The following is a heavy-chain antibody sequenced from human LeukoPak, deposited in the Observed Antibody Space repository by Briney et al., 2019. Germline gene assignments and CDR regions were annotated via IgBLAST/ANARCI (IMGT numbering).Heavy chain of an antibody. CDR3: ARGSPYYDSSGYYY. CDR1: GFTFSSYS. D-gene: IGHD3-22*01. V-gene: IGHV3-48*04. CDR2: ISSSGTTI. Sequence: GGSLRLSCAASGFTFSSYSMNWVRQAPGKGLEWVSYISSSGTTIYYADSVKGRFTISRDNAKNSLYLQMNSLRAEDTAVYYCARGSPYYDSSGYYYWGQGTLVTVSS. J-gene: IGHJ4*02.